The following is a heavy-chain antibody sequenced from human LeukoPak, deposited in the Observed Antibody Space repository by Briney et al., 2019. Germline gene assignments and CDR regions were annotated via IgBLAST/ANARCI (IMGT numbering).Heavy chain of an antibody. V-gene: IGHV1-69-2*01. Sequence: ASVKVSCKVSGYTFTDYYMHWLQQAPGKGLEWMGLVDPEDGETIYAEKFQGRVTITTDTSTDTAYMELSSLRSEDTAVYYCATECITGFLGLDWGQGTLVTVSS. CDR2: VDPEDGET. J-gene: IGHJ4*02. D-gene: IGHD1-20*01. CDR3: ATECITGFLGLD. CDR1: GYTFTDYY.